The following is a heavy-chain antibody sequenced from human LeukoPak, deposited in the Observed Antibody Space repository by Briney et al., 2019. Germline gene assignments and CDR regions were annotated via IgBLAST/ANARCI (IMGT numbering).Heavy chain of an antibody. V-gene: IGHV4-31*03. D-gene: IGHD3-22*01. CDR3: ARVFDSSGYYYVDY. J-gene: IGHJ4*02. Sequence: SQTLSLTCTVCGGSISSGGYYWSWIRQHPGKGLEWIGYIYYSGSTYYNPSLKSRVTISVDTSKNQFSLKLSSVTAADTAVYYCARVFDSSGYYYVDYWGQGTLVTVSS. CDR2: IYYSGST. CDR1: GGSISSGGYY.